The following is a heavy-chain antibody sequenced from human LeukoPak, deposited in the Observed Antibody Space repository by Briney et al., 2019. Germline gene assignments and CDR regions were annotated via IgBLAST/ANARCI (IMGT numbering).Heavy chain of an antibody. V-gene: IGHV4-39*01. CDR1: GGSISSSSYS. J-gene: IGHJ5*02. CDR3: ARHSSYSSGPGWFDP. D-gene: IGHD6-19*01. CDR2: IYYSGST. Sequence: PSETLSLTCTVSGGSISSSSYSWGWIRQPPGKGREWIGSIYYSGSTYYNPSLKSRVTISVDTSKNQLSLRLSSVTAADTAVYYCARHSSYSSGPGWFDPWGQGTLVTVSS.